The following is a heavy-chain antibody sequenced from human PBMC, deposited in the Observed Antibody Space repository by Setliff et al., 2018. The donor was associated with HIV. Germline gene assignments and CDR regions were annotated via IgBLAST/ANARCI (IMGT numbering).Heavy chain of an antibody. CDR3: AREPISYRDFVVVAAAFDI. J-gene: IGHJ3*02. CDR1: GYTFTDYA. CDR2: INPSGGST. V-gene: IGHV1-46*01. D-gene: IGHD2-15*01. Sequence: SVKVSCKTSGYTFTDYAIHWVRQAPGQGLAWMGIINPSGGSTIYAQKLQGRVTMTRDTSTNTVYMELSSLRSEDTAVYYCAREPISYRDFVVVAAAFDIWGQGTMVTVSS.